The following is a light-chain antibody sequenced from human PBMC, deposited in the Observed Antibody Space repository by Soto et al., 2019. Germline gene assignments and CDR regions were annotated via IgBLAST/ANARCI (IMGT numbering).Light chain of an antibody. CDR2: GAS. CDR3: QQYGSSRT. J-gene: IGKJ1*01. CDR1: QSVLYISNSKSY. Sequence: DIVMTQSPDSLAVSLGERATINCKSSQSVLYISNSKSYLAWYQQKPGQARRLLIYGASSRATGIPDRFSGSGSGTDFTLTISRLEPEDFAVYYCQQYGSSRTFGQGTKVDIK. V-gene: IGKV4-1*01.